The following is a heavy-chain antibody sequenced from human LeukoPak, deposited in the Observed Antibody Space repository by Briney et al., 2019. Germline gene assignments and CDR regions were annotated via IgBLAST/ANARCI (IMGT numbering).Heavy chain of an antibody. Sequence: SETRSLTCTVSGGSITTNSHYWGWLRQSRGKGLEWIGSIYFSGRTYDNPSLKSRVTMSVDTPDNKFSLKLSSVTAADTAIYYCARHGDPNWFDPWGQGTLVTVSS. CDR1: GGSITTNSHY. CDR3: ARHGDPNWFDP. V-gene: IGHV4-39*01. D-gene: IGHD7-27*01. J-gene: IGHJ5*02. CDR2: IYFSGRT.